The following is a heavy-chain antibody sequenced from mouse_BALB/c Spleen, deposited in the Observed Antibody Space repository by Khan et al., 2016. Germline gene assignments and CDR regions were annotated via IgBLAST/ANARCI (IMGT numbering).Heavy chain of an antibody. V-gene: IGHV9-3-1*01. CDR1: GYTFTNYG. D-gene: IGHD1-1*01. Sequence: QIQLVQSGPELKKPGETVRISCKASGYTFTNYGMNWVKQAPGKGLKWMGWINTYTGEPTYADDFKGRFAFSLETSASTAYLQINNLKNEYTHTYFCARPDSGSSRGLGYWGQGTLVTVS. CDR3: ARPDSGSSRGLGY. J-gene: IGHJ3*01. CDR2: INTYTGEP.